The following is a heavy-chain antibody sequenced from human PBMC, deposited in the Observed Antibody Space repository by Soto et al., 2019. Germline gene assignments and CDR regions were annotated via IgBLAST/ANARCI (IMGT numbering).Heavy chain of an antibody. Sequence: QVQLVESGGGVVQPGRSLRLSCAASGFTFSSYGMHWVRQAPGKGLEWVAVISYDGSNKYYADSVKGRFTISRDNSKNTLDLQMNSLRAEDTAVYYCAKERASHDYGDYAFDYWGQGTLVTVSS. J-gene: IGHJ4*02. V-gene: IGHV3-30*18. D-gene: IGHD4-17*01. CDR2: ISYDGSNK. CDR3: AKERASHDYGDYAFDY. CDR1: GFTFSSYG.